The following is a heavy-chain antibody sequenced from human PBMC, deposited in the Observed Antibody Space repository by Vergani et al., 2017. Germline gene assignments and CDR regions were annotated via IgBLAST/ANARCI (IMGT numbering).Heavy chain of an antibody. V-gene: IGHV4-39*01. Sequence: QLQLQESGPGLVKPSETLSLTCTVSGGSISSSSYYWGWIRQPPGKGLEWIGSIYYSGSTYYNPSLKSRVTISVDTSKNQFSLKLSSVTAADTAVYYCARGGPWSSSYGYWGQGTLVTVSS. CDR2: IYYSGST. CDR1: GGSISSSSYY. J-gene: IGHJ1*01. CDR3: ARGGPWSSSYGY. D-gene: IGHD6-6*01.